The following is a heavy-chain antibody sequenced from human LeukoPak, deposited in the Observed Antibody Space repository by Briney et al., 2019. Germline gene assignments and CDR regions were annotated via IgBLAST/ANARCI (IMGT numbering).Heavy chain of an antibody. CDR3: AREPDYYDSSGYSGDWFDP. J-gene: IGHJ5*02. CDR2: IHYSGGT. D-gene: IGHD3-22*01. Sequence: SETLSLTCTVSGGSISSSSYYWGWIRQPPGKGLEWIGSIHYSGGTNYNPSLKSRVTISVDTSKNQFSLKLSSVTAADTAVYYCAREPDYYDSSGYSGDWFDPWGQGTLVTVSS. CDR1: GGSISSSSYY. V-gene: IGHV4-39*07.